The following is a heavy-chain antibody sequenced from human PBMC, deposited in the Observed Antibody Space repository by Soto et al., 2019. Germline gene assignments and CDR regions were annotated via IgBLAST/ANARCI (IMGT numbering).Heavy chain of an antibody. J-gene: IGHJ4*02. CDR2: IIPILGIT. V-gene: IGHV1-69*02. CDR3: ARSIVVVTALDY. CDR1: GGTFSSYT. Sequence: ASVKVACKAFGGTFSSYTISWVRQAPGQRLEWMGRIIPILGITNYAQKFQGRVTITRDTSASTAYMELSSLRSEDTAVYYCARSIVVVTALDYWGQGTLVTVSS. D-gene: IGHD2-21*02.